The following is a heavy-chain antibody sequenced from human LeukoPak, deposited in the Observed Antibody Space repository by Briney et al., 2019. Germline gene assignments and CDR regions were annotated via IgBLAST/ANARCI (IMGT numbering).Heavy chain of an antibody. CDR3: AKQLGYCSDGSCYFPY. Sequence: GGSLRLSCAASGFTFSSYSMHWVRQAPGKGLEWVAVIWYDGSNKYYADSVKGRFTISRDNSKSTLCLQMNSLRAEDTAVYYCAKQLGYCSDGSCYFPYWGQGTLVTVSS. D-gene: IGHD2-15*01. CDR2: IWYDGSNK. J-gene: IGHJ4*02. V-gene: IGHV3-33*06. CDR1: GFTFSSYS.